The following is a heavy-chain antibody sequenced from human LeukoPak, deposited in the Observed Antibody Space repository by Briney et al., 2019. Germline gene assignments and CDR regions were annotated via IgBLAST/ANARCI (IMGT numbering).Heavy chain of an antibody. CDR3: ASLMEIAVAGNYFDY. CDR1: GGSISSSSYY. D-gene: IGHD6-19*01. Sequence: SETLSLTCTVSGGSISSSSYYWGWIRQPPGRGLEGIGNIFYSGSTYYNPSLKSRVTISVDTSKNQFSLRLSSVTAADTAVYYCASLMEIAVAGNYFDYWGQGTLVTVSS. CDR2: IFYSGST. J-gene: IGHJ4*02. V-gene: IGHV4-39*01.